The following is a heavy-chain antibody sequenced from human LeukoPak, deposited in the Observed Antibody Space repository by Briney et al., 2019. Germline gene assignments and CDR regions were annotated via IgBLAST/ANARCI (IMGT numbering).Heavy chain of an antibody. CDR1: GFTFSDYY. J-gene: IGHJ5*02. CDR2: IIGSSTNT. V-gene: IGHV3-11*05. Sequence: GGSLRLSCAASGFTFSDYYMSWIRQAPGKGLEWVSYIIGSSTNTKYADSVKGRFTISRDNAKNSLYLQMNSLRAEDTAVYYCARDSAHIVVVPVVIPPGLDNWFDPWGQGTLVTVSS. D-gene: IGHD2-2*01. CDR3: ARDSAHIVVVPVVIPPGLDNWFDP.